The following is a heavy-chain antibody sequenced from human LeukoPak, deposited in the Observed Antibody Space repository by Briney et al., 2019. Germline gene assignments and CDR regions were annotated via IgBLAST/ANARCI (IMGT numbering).Heavy chain of an antibody. Sequence: ASVKVSCKASGGTFSSYAISWVRQAPGQGLEWMGGIIPIFGTANYAQKFQGRVTITADESTSTAYMELSSLGSEDTAVYYCARGVPFSGSYFDYWGQGTLVTVSS. CDR2: IIPIFGTA. J-gene: IGHJ4*02. CDR3: ARGVPFSGSYFDY. V-gene: IGHV1-69*13. CDR1: GGTFSSYA. D-gene: IGHD1-26*01.